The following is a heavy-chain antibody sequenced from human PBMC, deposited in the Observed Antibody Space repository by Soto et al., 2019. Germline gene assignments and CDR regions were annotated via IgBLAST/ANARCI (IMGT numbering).Heavy chain of an antibody. J-gene: IGHJ4*02. CDR2: IIPIFGAA. CDR1: GGTFSSYT. CDR3: AQDANGNYLAY. D-gene: IGHD2-8*01. Sequence: QVQLVQSGAEVKKPGSSVKVSCKASGGTFSSYTISWVRQAPGQGLEWMGGIIPIFGAAKYAQKFQDRVTVTADESTSTAYMELSSLRSEDTAVYYCAQDANGNYLAYWGQGTLVTVSS. V-gene: IGHV1-69*01.